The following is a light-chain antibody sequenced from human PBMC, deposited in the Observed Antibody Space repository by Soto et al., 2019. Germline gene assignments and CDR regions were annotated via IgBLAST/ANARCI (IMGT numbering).Light chain of an antibody. Sequence: EIVLTQSPATLSLSPGERATLSYRASQSVSSYLAWYQQKPGQAPRLLIYDASNRATGIPARFSGSGSGTDFTLTISNLQSEDFVVYYCQQYNNWPSTFGQGTKVDIK. CDR1: QSVSSY. CDR2: DAS. J-gene: IGKJ1*01. V-gene: IGKV3-11*01. CDR3: QQYNNWPST.